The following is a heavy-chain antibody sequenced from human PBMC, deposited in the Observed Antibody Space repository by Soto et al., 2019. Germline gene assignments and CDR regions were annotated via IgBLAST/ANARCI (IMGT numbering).Heavy chain of an antibody. CDR1: GGSFSSYY. J-gene: IGHJ6*02. V-gene: IGHV4-34*01. Sequence: SETLSLTCAVYGGSFSSYYWSWIRQPPGKGLEWIGEINHSGSTNYNLSLKSRVTISADTSKNQFSLKLSSVTAADTAVFYCARDKNYYYAMDVWGQGTTVTVSS. CDR2: INHSGST. CDR3: ARDKNYYYAMDV.